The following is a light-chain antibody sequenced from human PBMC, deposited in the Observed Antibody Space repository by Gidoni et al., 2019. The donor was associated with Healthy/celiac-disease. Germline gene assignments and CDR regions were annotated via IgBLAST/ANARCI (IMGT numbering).Light chain of an antibody. CDR3: AAWDDSLNGYWV. V-gene: IGLV1-44*01. Sequence: QSVLTPPPSASGTPGPRVTISCSGSSSNIGSNTVNWYQQLPGTAPKLLIYSNNPRPSGVPDRFSGSKSGTSASLAISGLQSEDEADYYCAAWDDSLNGYWVFGGGTKLTVL. J-gene: IGLJ3*02. CDR1: SSNIGSNT. CDR2: SNN.